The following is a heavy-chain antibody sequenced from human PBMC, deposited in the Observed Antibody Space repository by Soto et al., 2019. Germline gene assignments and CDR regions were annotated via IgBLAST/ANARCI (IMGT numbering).Heavy chain of an antibody. CDR1: GFSLRTSGVG. CDR2: IYWNDDK. CDR3: AKSGSSGWYGWFDP. J-gene: IGHJ5*02. Sequence: SGPTLVNPTQTLTLSCIFSGFSLRTSGVGVGWIRQPPGKALEWLGFIYWNDDKRYSPSLKSRLTITKDTSKNQVVLTMTNMDPVDTATYYCAKSGSSGWYGWFDPWGQGTLVTVSS. V-gene: IGHV2-5*01. D-gene: IGHD6-19*01.